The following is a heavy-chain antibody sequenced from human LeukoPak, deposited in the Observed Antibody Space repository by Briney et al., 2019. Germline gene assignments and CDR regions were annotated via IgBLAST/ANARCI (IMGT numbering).Heavy chain of an antibody. CDR3: TTSPGWQSNPFDI. J-gene: IGHJ3*02. D-gene: IGHD6-19*01. CDR1: GFTFTHAW. V-gene: IGHV3-15*01. CDR2: IKSKTDGGTI. Sequence: GGSLRLSCAASGFTFTHAWMIWVRQAPGKGLEWVGRIKSKTDGGTIDYAAPVKGRFSISRDDSKNTLYLQMNSLKTEDTAVYYCTTSPGWQSNPFDIWGQGTMVTVSS.